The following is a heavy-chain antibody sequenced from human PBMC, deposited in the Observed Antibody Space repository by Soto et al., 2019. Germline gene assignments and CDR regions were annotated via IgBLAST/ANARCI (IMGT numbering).Heavy chain of an antibody. CDR3: VRVPGP. J-gene: IGHJ5*02. Sequence: PSETLSLTCVVSGGSISSGGYSWSWIRQPPGKGLEWIGYIYHSGSTYYNPSLKSRVTISVDRSKNQFSLKLISVTAADTAVYYCVRVPGPWGQGTLVTVSS. V-gene: IGHV4-30-2*01. CDR1: GGSISSGGYS. CDR2: IYHSGST.